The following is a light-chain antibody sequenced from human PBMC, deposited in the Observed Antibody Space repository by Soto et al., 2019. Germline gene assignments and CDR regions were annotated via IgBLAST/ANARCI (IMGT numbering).Light chain of an antibody. V-gene: IGKV1-12*01. Sequence: DIQMTQSPSSVSASIGDRVTITCRASQDISCWLAWYQQKPGEAPKLLIYDASALPRGVPSRFSGSGSGTKFTLTIASLQPDDFATYYCQQYETFSGTFGPGTKVDIK. CDR3: QQYETFSGT. CDR2: DAS. J-gene: IGKJ1*01. CDR1: QDISCW.